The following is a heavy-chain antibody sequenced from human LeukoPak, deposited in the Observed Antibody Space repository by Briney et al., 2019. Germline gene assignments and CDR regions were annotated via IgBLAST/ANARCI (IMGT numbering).Heavy chain of an antibody. V-gene: IGHV4-59*08. J-gene: IGHJ4*02. CDR3: TRSRSIDYGDYGWFVY. Sequence: SETLSLTCAVSGGSFSGYYWSWIRQPPGKGLEWIGYIYYSGSTNYNPSLKSRVTISVDTSKNQFSLNLTSVTAADTAVYFCTRSRSIDYGDYGWFVYWGQGTLVTVSS. D-gene: IGHD4-17*01. CDR1: GGSFSGYY. CDR2: IYYSGST.